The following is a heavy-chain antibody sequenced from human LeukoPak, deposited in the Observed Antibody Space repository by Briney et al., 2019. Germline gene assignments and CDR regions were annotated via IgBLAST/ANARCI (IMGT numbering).Heavy chain of an antibody. CDR3: AALLGGPHPGY. D-gene: IGHD7-27*01. CDR1: VFTFCSYS. CDR2: ISISSNYI. J-gene: IGHJ4*02. Sequence: PGGSLRLSCAASVFTFCSYSLNWVRHAPWKGLEWVSSISISSNYIYYADSVKGRFTISRDNAKNSLYLQMNSLRAEDTAVYYCAALLGGPHPGYWGQGTLVTVSS. V-gene: IGHV3-21*01.